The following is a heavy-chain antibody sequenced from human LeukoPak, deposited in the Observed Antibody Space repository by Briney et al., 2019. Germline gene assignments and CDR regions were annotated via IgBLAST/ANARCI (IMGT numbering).Heavy chain of an antibody. J-gene: IGHJ6*02. D-gene: IGHD6-13*01. Sequence: GGSLRLSCADSGFTFSSYSMNWVRQAPGKGLEWVTSISSSSSYIYYADSVKGRFTISRDNAKNSLYLQMNSLRAEDTAVYYCARYEEGSSWWHGMDVWGQGTTVTVSS. CDR1: GFTFSSYS. CDR2: ISSSSSYI. CDR3: ARYEEGSSWWHGMDV. V-gene: IGHV3-21*01.